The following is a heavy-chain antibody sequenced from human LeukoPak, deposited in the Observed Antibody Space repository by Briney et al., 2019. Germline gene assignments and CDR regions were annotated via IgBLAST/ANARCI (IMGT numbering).Heavy chain of an antibody. CDR2: ISAYNGNT. CDR1: GYTFTIYG. Sequence: ASVKVSCKASGYTFTIYGISWVRQARGQGFEWMGWISAYNGNTNYAQKLQGRVTMTTDTSTSTAYMELRSLRSDDTAVYYCARGDVTMVRGVDDYYYYGMNVWGQGTTVTVSS. D-gene: IGHD3-10*01. CDR3: ARGDVTMVRGVDDYYYYGMNV. V-gene: IGHV1-18*01. J-gene: IGHJ6*02.